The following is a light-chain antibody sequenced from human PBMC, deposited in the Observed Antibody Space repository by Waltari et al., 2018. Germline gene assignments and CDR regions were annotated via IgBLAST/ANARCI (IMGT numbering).Light chain of an antibody. CDR1: STDLGVYNY. J-gene: IGLJ2*01. Sequence: QSALTQPPSASGAPGQSVTISCTGTSTDLGVYNYVSWYQQHPAEAPKLLIYEVSKRPSGVPDRFSGSKSGNTASLTVSGLQAEDEGDYYCSSYAGRNTLFGGGTKLTVL. V-gene: IGLV2-8*01. CDR2: EVS. CDR3: SSYAGRNTL.